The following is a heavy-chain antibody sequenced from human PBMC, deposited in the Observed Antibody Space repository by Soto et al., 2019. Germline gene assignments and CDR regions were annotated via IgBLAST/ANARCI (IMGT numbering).Heavy chain of an antibody. J-gene: IGHJ4*02. CDR3: ARTTYYYDSSGYNLFDY. Sequence: QVQLQESGPGLVKPSETLSLTCTVSGGSVSSGSYYWSWIRQPPGKGLEWIGYIYYSGSTNYNPSLKSRVTISVDTSKNQFSLKLSSVTAADTAVYYCARTTYYYDSSGYNLFDYWGQGTLVTVSS. CDR1: GGSVSSGSYY. CDR2: IYYSGST. V-gene: IGHV4-61*01. D-gene: IGHD3-22*01.